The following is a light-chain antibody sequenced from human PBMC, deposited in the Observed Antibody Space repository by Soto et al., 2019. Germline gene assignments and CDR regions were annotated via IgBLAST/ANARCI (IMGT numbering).Light chain of an antibody. CDR1: SSDVGSSNL. J-gene: IGLJ1*01. Sequence: QSVLTQPASVSGSPGQSITISCTGASSDVGSSNLVSWYQQYPGKAPKLIFYEGSRRPSGVSGRFSGSMSGNTASLTISGLQAEDEADYYCCSFARSSTSYVFGTGTKLTVL. CDR3: CSFARSSTSYV. CDR2: EGS. V-gene: IGLV2-23*01.